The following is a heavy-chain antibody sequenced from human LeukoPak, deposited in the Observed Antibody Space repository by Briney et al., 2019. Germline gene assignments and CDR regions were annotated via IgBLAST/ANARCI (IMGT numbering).Heavy chain of an antibody. CDR1: GYSISSGYY. V-gene: IGHV4-38-2*02. CDR2: IYHSGST. D-gene: IGHD6-13*01. J-gene: IGHJ3*02. Sequence: SETLSLTCTVSGYSISSGYYWGWIRQPPGKGLEWIGSIYHSGSTYYNPSLKSRVTISVDTSKNQFSLKLSSVTAADTAVYYCASTPLGIAAAGNAFDIWGQGTMVTVSS. CDR3: ASTPLGIAAAGNAFDI.